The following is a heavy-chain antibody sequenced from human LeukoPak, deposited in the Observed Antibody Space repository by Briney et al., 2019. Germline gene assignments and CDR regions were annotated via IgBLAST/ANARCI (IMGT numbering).Heavy chain of an antibody. D-gene: IGHD2-2*01. J-gene: IGHJ4*02. V-gene: IGHV5-51*01. CDR1: GYTFTNYW. Sequence: PGESLKISCKGSGYTFTNYWIGWVRQMPGKGLEWMGIIYPGDPDTRYSPSFQGQVTIPADKSISTAYLQWSSLKASDTAMYYCARLSRSHYFDYWGQGTLVTVSS. CDR2: IYPGDPDT. CDR3: ARLSRSHYFDY.